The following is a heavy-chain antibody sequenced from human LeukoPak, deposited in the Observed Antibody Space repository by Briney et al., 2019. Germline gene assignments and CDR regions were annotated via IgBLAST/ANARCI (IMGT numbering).Heavy chain of an antibody. J-gene: IGHJ3*02. CDR3: ARDSSPDYYDSSGYSDAFDI. Sequence: GGSLRLSCAASGFTFSTYAMHWARQAPGKGLEWVASISYDASSKYYGDSAKGRFTISRDNSKNTLSLQMNSLRAEDTAVYYCARDSSPDYYDSSGYSDAFDIWGQGTMVTVSS. CDR1: GFTFSTYA. V-gene: IGHV3-30*03. D-gene: IGHD3-22*01. CDR2: ISYDASSK.